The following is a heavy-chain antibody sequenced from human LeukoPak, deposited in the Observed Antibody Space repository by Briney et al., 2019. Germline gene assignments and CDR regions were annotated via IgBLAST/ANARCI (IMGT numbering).Heavy chain of an antibody. D-gene: IGHD3-10*01. V-gene: IGHV2-5*08. CDR2: IYWDDDK. CDR1: GGSISSGSYY. J-gene: IGHJ5*02. CDR3: AHGGYYGSGSPSWFDP. Sequence: QTLSLTCTVSGGSISSGSYYWSWIRQPAGKGLEWLALIYWDDDKRYSPSLKSRLTITKDTSKNQVVLTMTNMDPVDTATYYCAHGGYYGSGSPSWFDPWGQGTLVTVSS.